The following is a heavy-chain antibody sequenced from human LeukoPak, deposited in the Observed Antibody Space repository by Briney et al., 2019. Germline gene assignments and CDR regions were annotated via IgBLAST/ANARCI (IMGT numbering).Heavy chain of an antibody. V-gene: IGHV5-51*01. CDR1: GYSFTTYW. CDR3: ARRQGCSSTSCPPDS. CDR2: IYPGDSDT. J-gene: IGHJ4*02. D-gene: IGHD2-2*01. Sequence: GESLKISFRGSGYSFTTYWIGWVRQIPGKGLEWMGIIYPGDSDTRYSPSFQGQVTMSADKSINTAYLQLSSLKASDTAMYYCARRQGCSSTSCPPDSWGQGTLVTVSS.